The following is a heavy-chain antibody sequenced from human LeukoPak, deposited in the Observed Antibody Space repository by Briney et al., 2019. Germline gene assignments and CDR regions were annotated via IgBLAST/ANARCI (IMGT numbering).Heavy chain of an antibody. V-gene: IGHV4-34*01. D-gene: IGHD6-13*01. Sequence: PSETLSLTCAVYGGSFSGYYWSWIRQPPGKGLEWIGEINHSGSTNYNPSLKSRVTISVDTSKNQFSLKLSSVTAADTAVYYRARRRAAAEGMDVWGKGTTVTISS. CDR3: ARRRAAAEGMDV. CDR2: INHSGST. CDR1: GGSFSGYY. J-gene: IGHJ6*03.